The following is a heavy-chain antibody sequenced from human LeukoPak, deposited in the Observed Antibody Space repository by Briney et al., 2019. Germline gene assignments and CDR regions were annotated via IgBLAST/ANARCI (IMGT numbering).Heavy chain of an antibody. J-gene: IGHJ4*02. V-gene: IGHV3-48*03. CDR3: AKDRVLRYFDWSIDY. CDR1: GFTFSSYE. D-gene: IGHD3-9*01. Sequence: GGSLRLSCAASGFTFSSYEMNWVRQAPGKGLEWVSYISSRATAIYYADSVKGRFTISRDNSKNTLYLQMNSLRAEDTAVYYCAKDRVLRYFDWSIDYWGQGTLVTVSS. CDR2: ISSRATAI.